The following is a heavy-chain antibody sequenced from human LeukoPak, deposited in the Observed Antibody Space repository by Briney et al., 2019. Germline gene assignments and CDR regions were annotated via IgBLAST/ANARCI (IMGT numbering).Heavy chain of an antibody. CDR3: AGEGADYGGNSGWYFDL. J-gene: IGHJ2*01. D-gene: IGHD4-23*01. Sequence: SETLSLTCTVSGGSISSYYWSWIRQPPGKGLEWIGYIYYSGSTNYNPSLKSRVTISVDTSKNQFSLKLSSVTAADTAVYYCAGEGADYGGNSGWYFDLWGRGTLVTVSS. CDR1: GGSISSYY. V-gene: IGHV4-59*01. CDR2: IYYSGST.